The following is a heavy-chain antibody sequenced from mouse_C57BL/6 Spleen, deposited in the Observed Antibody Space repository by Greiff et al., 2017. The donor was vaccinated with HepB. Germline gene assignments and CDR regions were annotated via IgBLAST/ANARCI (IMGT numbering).Heavy chain of an antibody. J-gene: IGHJ4*01. CDR2: IDPETGGT. V-gene: IGHV1-15*01. Sequence: QVQLQQSGAELVRPGASVTLSCKASGYTFTDYEMHWVKQTPVHGLEWIGAIDPETGGTAYNQKFKGKAILTANKSSSTAYMELRSLTSEDSADYYGTRTGYNARDYWGKGTAVTVSS. CDR1: GYTFTDYE. CDR3: TRTGYNARDY.